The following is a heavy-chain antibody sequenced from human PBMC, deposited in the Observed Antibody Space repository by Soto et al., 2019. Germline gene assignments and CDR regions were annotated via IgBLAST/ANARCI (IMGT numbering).Heavy chain of an antibody. CDR3: AKDRGGRYYIFDY. CDR1: GFTFSVYG. D-gene: IGHD1-26*01. Sequence: PGGSLRLSCAASGFTFSVYGMHWVRQAPGKGLEWVAVISYDGSNKYYADSVKGRFTVSRDNSKNTLYLQMNSLRPEDTAVYYCAKDRGGRYYIFDYWGQGTLVTVSS. CDR2: ISYDGSNK. V-gene: IGHV3-30*18. J-gene: IGHJ4*02.